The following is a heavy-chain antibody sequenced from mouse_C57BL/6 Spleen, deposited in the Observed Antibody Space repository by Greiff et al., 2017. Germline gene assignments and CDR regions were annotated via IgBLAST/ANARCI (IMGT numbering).Heavy chain of an antibody. CDR1: GYTFTSYW. CDR3: ARYLVYYDYEAYYAMDY. J-gene: IGHJ4*01. CDR2: IHPNSGST. Sequence: QVQLKQPGAELVKPGASVKLSCKASGYTFTSYWMHWVKQRPGQGLEWIGMIHPNSGSTNYNEKFKSKATLTVDKSSSTAYMQLSSLTSEDSAVYYCARYLVYYDYEAYYAMDYWGQGTSVTVSS. D-gene: IGHD2-4*01. V-gene: IGHV1-64*01.